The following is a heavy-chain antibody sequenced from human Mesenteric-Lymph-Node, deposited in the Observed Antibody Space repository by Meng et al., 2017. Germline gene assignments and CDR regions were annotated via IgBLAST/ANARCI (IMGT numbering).Heavy chain of an antibody. CDR1: GFTFSSYE. CDR2: ISSSGSTI. Sequence: GGSLRLSCAASGFTFSSYEMNWVRQAPGKGLEWVSYISSSGSTIYYADSVKGRFTISRDNAKNSLYLQMNSLRAEDTAVYYCARDPNYYDSSGYYSRDAFDIWGQGAMVTVSS. CDR3: ARDPNYYDSSGYYSRDAFDI. J-gene: IGHJ3*02. D-gene: IGHD3-22*01. V-gene: IGHV3-48*03.